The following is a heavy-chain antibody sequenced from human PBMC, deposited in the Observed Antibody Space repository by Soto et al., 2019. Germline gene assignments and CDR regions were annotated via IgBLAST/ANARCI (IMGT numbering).Heavy chain of an antibody. D-gene: IGHD2-2*01. V-gene: IGHV3-11*06. J-gene: IGHJ4*02. CDR1: GFTFSDYY. CDR3: ARVWGCSSTSCKHPIDY. CDR2: ISSSSSYT. Sequence: NPGGSLRLSCAASGFTFSDYYMSWIRQAPGKGLEWVSYISSSSSYTNYADSVKGRFTISRDNAKNSLYLQMNSLRAEDTAVYYCARVWGCSSTSCKHPIDYWGQGTLVTVSS.